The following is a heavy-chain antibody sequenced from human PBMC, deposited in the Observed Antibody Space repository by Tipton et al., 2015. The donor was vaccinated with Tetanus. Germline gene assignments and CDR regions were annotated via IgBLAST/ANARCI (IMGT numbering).Heavy chain of an antibody. Sequence: TLSLTCSVSGGSIRSYYWSWIRQPPGKGLEWIGYIYYSGSTNYNPSLKSRVTISVDTSKNQFSLKLSSVTAADTAVFYCARCRVGYFYDSTGYYPKEYYFDYWGQGSLVTVAA. J-gene: IGHJ4*02. V-gene: IGHV4-59*12. CDR1: GGSIRSYY. D-gene: IGHD3-22*01. CDR2: IYYSGST. CDR3: ARCRVGYFYDSTGYYPKEYYFDY.